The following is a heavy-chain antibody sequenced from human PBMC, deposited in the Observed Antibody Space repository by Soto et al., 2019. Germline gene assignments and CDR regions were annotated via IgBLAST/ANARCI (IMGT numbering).Heavy chain of an antibody. Sequence: EVQLVQSGAEVKKPGESLRISCKGSGYSFPIYWIIWVRQMPGKGLEWMGRIDPSDSYSNYSPSFQGHVTISADKSINTAYLQWSSLKASDTAMYYCARRPKYSSSHTLDYWGQGTLVTVSS. V-gene: IGHV5-10-1*01. J-gene: IGHJ4*02. CDR1: GYSFPIYW. CDR2: IDPSDSYS. D-gene: IGHD6-13*01. CDR3: ARRPKYSSSHTLDY.